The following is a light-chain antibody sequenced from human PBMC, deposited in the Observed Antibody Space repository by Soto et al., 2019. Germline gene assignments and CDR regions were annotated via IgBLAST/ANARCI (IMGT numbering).Light chain of an antibody. CDR3: QQYNNWPYT. J-gene: IGKJ2*01. CDR2: GAS. V-gene: IGKV3-15*01. CDR1: QSVTSN. Sequence: EIVMTQSPATLSVSPGERAALSCRASQSVTSNFAGYQQKPGQAPRLLIYGASTRATGIPAWFSGSGSGTEFTLTISSLQSEDFSVYYCQQYNNWPYTCGQGTKLEIK.